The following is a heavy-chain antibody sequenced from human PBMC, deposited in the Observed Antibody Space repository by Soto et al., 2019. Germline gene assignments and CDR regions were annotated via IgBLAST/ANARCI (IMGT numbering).Heavy chain of an antibody. CDR1: GGSISSGGYY. Sequence: SETLSLTCTVSGGSISSGGYYWSWIRQHPGKGLEWIGYIYYSGSTYYNPSLKSRVTISVDTSKNQFSLKLSSVTAADTAVYYCARDPYYYDSSGYYPSGTDVWGQGTTVTVSS. CDR2: IYYSGST. J-gene: IGHJ6*02. V-gene: IGHV4-31*03. CDR3: ARDPYYYDSSGYYPSGTDV. D-gene: IGHD3-22*01.